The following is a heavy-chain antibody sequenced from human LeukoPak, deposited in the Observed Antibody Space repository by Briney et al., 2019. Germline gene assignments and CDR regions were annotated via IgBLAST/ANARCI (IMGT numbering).Heavy chain of an antibody. J-gene: IGHJ4*02. V-gene: IGHV4-59*01. CDR2: IYYSGST. Sequence: SETLSLTCTVSGGSISSYYWSWIRQPPGKGLEWIGYIYYSGSTNYNPSLKSRVTISVDTSKNQFSLKLSSVTAADTAVYYCARVTESHEQQPFDYWGQGTLVTVSS. CDR1: GGSISSYY. D-gene: IGHD6-13*01. CDR3: ARVTESHEQQPFDY.